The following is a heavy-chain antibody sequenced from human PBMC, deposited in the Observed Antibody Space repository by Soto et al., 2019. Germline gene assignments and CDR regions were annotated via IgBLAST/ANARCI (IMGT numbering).Heavy chain of an antibody. CDR1: GYTFTNYW. CDR3: ARRARGNWAFDY. Sequence: PGESLKISCEGSGYTFTNYWIGWVRQMPGKGLEWMGIIYPGDSDTRYSSSFQGQVTFSADKSTRSAYLRWSSLKASDSAIYFCARRARGNWAFDYCGQGTLVTVSS. V-gene: IGHV5-51*01. D-gene: IGHD7-27*01. CDR2: IYPGDSDT. J-gene: IGHJ4*02.